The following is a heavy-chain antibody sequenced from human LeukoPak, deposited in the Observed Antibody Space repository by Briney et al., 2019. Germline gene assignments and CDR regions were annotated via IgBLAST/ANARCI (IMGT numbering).Heavy chain of an antibody. CDR1: GGSISSSSYY. CDR2: IYYGGST. D-gene: IGHD3-16*02. CDR3: ARPGDYVWGSYRPTLYFDY. V-gene: IGHV4-39*01. J-gene: IGHJ4*02. Sequence: SETLSLTCTVSGGSISSSSYYWGWIRQPPGKGLEWIGSIYYGGSTYYNPSLKSRVTISVDTSKNQFSLKLSSVTAADTAVYYCARPGDYVWGSYRPTLYFDYWGQGTLVTVSS.